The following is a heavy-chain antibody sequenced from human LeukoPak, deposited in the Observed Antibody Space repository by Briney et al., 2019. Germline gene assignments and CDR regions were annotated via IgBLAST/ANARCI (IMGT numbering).Heavy chain of an antibody. CDR3: ARGEWELPFDY. Sequence: GGALRLSCVASGFTFSTSSTNWVRQAPGEGLEWVSSISSSSNYIFYGDSGKGRFTISRDNAKNSLYLQMNSLRAEDTAVYYCARGEWELPFDYWGQGTLVTVSS. CDR2: ISSSSNYI. V-gene: IGHV3-21*01. D-gene: IGHD1-26*01. CDR1: GFTFSTSS. J-gene: IGHJ4*02.